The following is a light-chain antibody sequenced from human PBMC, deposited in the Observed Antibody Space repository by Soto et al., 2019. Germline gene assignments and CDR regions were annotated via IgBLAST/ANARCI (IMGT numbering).Light chain of an antibody. CDR3: QQYDSYSPT. V-gene: IGKV1-5*01. CDR1: QSIGSW. Sequence: DIQMTQSPTTLSASVGDRVTITCWASQSIGSWLAWYQQKPGEAPKSLIYDASTLEAGVPSRFSGSGSGTEFTLTISSLQHEDFATYYCQQYDSYSPTFGQGTKVEIK. CDR2: DAS. J-gene: IGKJ1*01.